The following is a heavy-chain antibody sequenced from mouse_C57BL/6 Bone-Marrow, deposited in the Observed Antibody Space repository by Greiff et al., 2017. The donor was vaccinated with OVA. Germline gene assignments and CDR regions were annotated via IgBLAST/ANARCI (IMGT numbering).Heavy chain of an antibody. D-gene: IGHD1-1*01. Sequence: VQLQQPGAELVRPGSSVKLSCKASGYTFTSYWMDWVKQRPGQGLEWIGNIYPSDSETHYNQKFKDKATLTVDKSSSTAYMQLSSLTSEDSAVYYCAGYGSSSPFAYWGQGTLVTVSA. CDR2: IYPSDSET. V-gene: IGHV1-61*01. J-gene: IGHJ3*01. CDR3: AGYGSSSPFAY. CDR1: GYTFTSYW.